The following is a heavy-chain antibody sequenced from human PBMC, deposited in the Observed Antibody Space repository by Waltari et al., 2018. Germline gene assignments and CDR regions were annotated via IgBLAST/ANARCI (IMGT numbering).Heavy chain of an antibody. CDR2: IYYSGST. Sequence: QLQLQESGPGLVKPSETLSLTCTVSGGSISSSSYYWGWIRQPPGKGLEWIGSIYYSGSTYYNPSLKSRVTISVDTSKNQFSLKLSSVTAADTAVYYCARSHHLYSSSWYGAFDIWGQGTMVTVSS. CDR3: ARSHHLYSSSWYGAFDI. CDR1: GGSISSSSYY. V-gene: IGHV4-39*07. D-gene: IGHD6-13*01. J-gene: IGHJ3*02.